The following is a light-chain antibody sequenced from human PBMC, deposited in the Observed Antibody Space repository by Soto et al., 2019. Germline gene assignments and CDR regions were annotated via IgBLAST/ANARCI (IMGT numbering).Light chain of an antibody. V-gene: IGLV2-14*01. CDR2: DVS. CDR3: GSYTTINTMI. J-gene: IGLJ2*01. Sequence: QSALTQPASVSGSPEQSITISCAGTSGDVGAYNYVTWFQQYPGKVPKLIIYDVSDRPSGVSDRFSGSKSGNTASLTISGLLAEDEADYYCGSYTTINTMIFGGGTKLTVL. CDR1: SGDVGAYNY.